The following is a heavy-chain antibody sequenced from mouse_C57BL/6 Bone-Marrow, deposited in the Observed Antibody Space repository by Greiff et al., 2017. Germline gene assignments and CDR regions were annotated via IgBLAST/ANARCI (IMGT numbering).Heavy chain of an antibody. Sequence: EVNVVESGGGLVKPGGSLKLSCAASGFTFSSYALSWVRQTPEKRLEWVATISDGGSYTYYPDNVKGRFTISRDNAKNNLYLQMSHLKSEDTAMYYWARDLLCRFAYWGQGTLVTVSA. D-gene: IGHD2-1*01. V-gene: IGHV5-4*01. CDR2: ISDGGSYT. CDR1: GFTFSSYA. CDR3: ARDLLCRFAY. J-gene: IGHJ3*01.